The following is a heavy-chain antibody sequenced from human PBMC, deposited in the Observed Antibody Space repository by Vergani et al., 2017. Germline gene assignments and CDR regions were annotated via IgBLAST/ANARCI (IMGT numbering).Heavy chain of an antibody. CDR1: GFTFNSYG. V-gene: IGHV3-30*02. D-gene: IGHD2-15*01. CDR3: AKEGGENCSGGTCYPEY. J-gene: IGHJ4*02. Sequence: QVQLVESGGGVVQPGGSLRLSCAASGFTFNSYGMHWVRQAPGKGLGWVASIRSDESRRYYGDAMEGPFTISRDNSKNTLYLQMKSLRPEDTAVYYCAKEGGENCSGGTCYPEYWGQGTLVIVSS. CDR2: IRSDESRR.